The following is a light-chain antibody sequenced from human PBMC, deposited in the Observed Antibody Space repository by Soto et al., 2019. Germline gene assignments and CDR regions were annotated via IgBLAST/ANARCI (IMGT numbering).Light chain of an antibody. V-gene: IGLV2-11*01. CDR1: SREVGGYNS. CDR3: CSYAGNKTLYV. CDR2: DVG. Sequence: QSVLTQPRSVSGSPGQAVTISCTGTSREVGGYNSVSWYRQKPVKAPDRIIYDVGQRPSGVPHRLSGSKSCHPASLIISRHQLEDGAYYSGCSYAGNKTLYVFRSGTKVTVL. J-gene: IGLJ1*01.